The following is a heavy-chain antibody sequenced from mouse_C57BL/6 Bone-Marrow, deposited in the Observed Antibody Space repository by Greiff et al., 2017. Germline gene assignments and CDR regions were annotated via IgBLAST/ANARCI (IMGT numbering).Heavy chain of an antibody. Sequence: EMQLQESGAELVRPGASVKLSCTASGFNIKDSYMHWVKQRPEQGLEWIGRIDPEDGDTEYAPKFQGKATMTADTSSNTAYLQLSSLTSEDTAVYYCIIYYYGSSYWYFDVWGTGTTGTVSS. J-gene: IGHJ1*03. D-gene: IGHD1-1*01. V-gene: IGHV14-1*01. CDR3: IIYYYGSSYWYFDV. CDR1: GFNIKDSY. CDR2: IDPEDGDT.